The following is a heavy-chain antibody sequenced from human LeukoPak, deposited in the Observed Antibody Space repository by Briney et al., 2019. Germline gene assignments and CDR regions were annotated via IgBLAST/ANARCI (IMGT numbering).Heavy chain of an antibody. D-gene: IGHD3-3*01. CDR1: GFTFSSYA. CDR2: ISGSGGST. J-gene: IGHJ4*02. V-gene: IGHV3-23*01. Sequence: GGSLRLSCAASGFTFSSYAMSWVRQAPGKGLEWVSAISGSGGSTYYADSVKGRFTISRDNSKNTLYLQMNSLRAEDTAVYYCAKRHFDLWSGYHNQMYYFDYWGQGTLVTVSS. CDR3: AKRHFDLWSGYHNQMYYFDY.